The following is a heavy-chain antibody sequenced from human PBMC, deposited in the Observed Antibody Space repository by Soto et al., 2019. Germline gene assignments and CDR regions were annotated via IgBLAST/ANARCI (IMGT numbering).Heavy chain of an antibody. CDR1: GFTFSSYE. D-gene: IGHD4-4*01. J-gene: IGHJ6*02. CDR2: IGTSGKTI. V-gene: IGHV3-48*03. Sequence: EVQLVESGGGLVQAGGSLRLFCAVSGFTFSSYEMNWVRQAPGKGLEWVSYIGTSGKTIYYADSVRGRFTISRDNAKNSLYLQMNSMRDEDKTVYFCARDLDIYSGKFDYGLDVWGRGTTVTVSS. CDR3: ARDLDIYSGKFDYGLDV.